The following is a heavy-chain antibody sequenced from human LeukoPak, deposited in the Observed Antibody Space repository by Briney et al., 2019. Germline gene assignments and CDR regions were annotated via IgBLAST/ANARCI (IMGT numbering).Heavy chain of an antibody. Sequence: GASVKVSCKASGGTFSSYAISWVRQAPGQGLEWMGGIIPIFGTANYAQKFQGRVTITTDESTSTAYMELSSLRSEDTAVYYCARAPTYYYDSSGYYYYYYMDVWGKGTTVTVSS. J-gene: IGHJ6*03. D-gene: IGHD3-22*01. V-gene: IGHV1-69*05. CDR1: GGTFSSYA. CDR3: ARAPTYYYDSSGYYYYYYMDV. CDR2: IIPIFGTA.